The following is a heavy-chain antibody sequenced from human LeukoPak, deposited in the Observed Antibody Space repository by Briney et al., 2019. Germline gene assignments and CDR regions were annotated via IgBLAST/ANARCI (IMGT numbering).Heavy chain of an antibody. D-gene: IGHD4-11*01. CDR2: INPNSGGT. V-gene: IGHV1-2*02. J-gene: IGHJ4*02. CDR1: GYTFTGYY. CDR3: ARDFRVTTVEGIDY. Sequence: ASVKVSCKASGYTFTGYYMHWVRQAPGQGLEWMGWINPNSGGTNYAQKFQGRVTMTRDTSISTACMELSRLRSDDTAVYYCARDFRVTTVEGIDYWGQGTLVTVSS.